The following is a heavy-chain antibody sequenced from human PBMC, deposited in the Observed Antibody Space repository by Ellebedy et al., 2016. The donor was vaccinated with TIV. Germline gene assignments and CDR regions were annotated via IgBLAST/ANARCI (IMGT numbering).Heavy chain of an antibody. D-gene: IGHD3-10*01. CDR1: GGSISSYY. CDR2: IYYSGST. J-gene: IGHJ6*02. CDR3: ARDGGGSGPYGMDV. Sequence: SETLSLXCTVSGGSISSYYWSWIRQPPGKGLEWIGYIYYSGSTNYNPSLKSRVTISVDTSKNQFSLKLSSVTAADTAVYYCARDGGGSGPYGMDVWGQGTTVTVSS. V-gene: IGHV4-59*01.